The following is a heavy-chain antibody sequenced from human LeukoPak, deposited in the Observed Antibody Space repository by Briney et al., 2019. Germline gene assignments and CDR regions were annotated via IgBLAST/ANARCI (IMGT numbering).Heavy chain of an antibody. CDR3: AKFGGEWLPS. CDR1: GGFISSYY. Sequence: SETLSLTCTVSGGFISSYYWSWIRQPPGKGLEWIGYIYYSGSTNYNPSLKSRVTISVDTSKNQFSLKLSSVTAADTAVYYCAKFGGEWLPSWGQGTLVTVSS. CDR2: IYYSGST. J-gene: IGHJ5*02. D-gene: IGHD5-12*01. V-gene: IGHV4-59*01.